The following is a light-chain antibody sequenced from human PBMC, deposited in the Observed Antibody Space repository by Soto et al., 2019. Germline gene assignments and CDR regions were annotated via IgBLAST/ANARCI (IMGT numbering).Light chain of an antibody. V-gene: IGKV3-20*01. CDR3: QQYGSSPPSLT. CDR2: GAS. J-gene: IGKJ4*01. Sequence: EIVLTQSPGTLSLSPGERATLSCRASQSVSSSYLAWYQQKPGQAPRLLIYGASSRATGIPDRFSGSGSGTDFTLTISRLAPEDFAVYYCQQYGSSPPSLTFGGGTKVEIK. CDR1: QSVSSSY.